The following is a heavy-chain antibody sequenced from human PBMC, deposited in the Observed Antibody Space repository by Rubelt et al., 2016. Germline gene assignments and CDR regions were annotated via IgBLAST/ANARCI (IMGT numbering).Heavy chain of an antibody. CDR3: AQDAKTWQQLDWTFDY. D-gene: IGHD6-13*01. J-gene: IGHJ4*02. Sequence: GKGLVWVSRIKDDGSWTSYADSVKGRFTISRDNAKNTLYLQMNSLRVEDTAVYYCAQDAKTWQQLDWTFDYWGQGTLVTVSS. CDR2: IKDDGSWT. V-gene: IGHV3-74*01.